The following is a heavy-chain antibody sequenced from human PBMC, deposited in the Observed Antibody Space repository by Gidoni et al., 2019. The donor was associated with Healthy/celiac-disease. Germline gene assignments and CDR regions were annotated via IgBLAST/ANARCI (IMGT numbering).Heavy chain of an antibody. Sequence: EVHLLESGGRLVQPGGSVRLSCAASGFPFHSYAMSWVRQAPGKGLEWVSAISGSGGSTYYADSVKGRFTISRDNSKNTLYLQMNSLRAEDTAVYYCAKDGIAAAGLEYFQHWGQGTLVTVSS. J-gene: IGHJ1*01. D-gene: IGHD6-13*01. CDR1: GFPFHSYA. CDR2: ISGSGGST. V-gene: IGHV3-23*01. CDR3: AKDGIAAAGLEYFQH.